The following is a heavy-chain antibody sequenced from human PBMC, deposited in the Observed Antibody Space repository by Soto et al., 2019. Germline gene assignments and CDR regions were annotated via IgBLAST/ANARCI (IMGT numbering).Heavy chain of an antibody. J-gene: IGHJ6*02. CDR3: ARHNGPLYVGYYYDMDV. V-gene: IGHV4-39*01. CDR1: GGSISSGGDY. D-gene: IGHD3-16*01. Sequence: SETLSLTCTVSGGSISSGGDYWSWIRQHPGKGLEWIGYIYYSGYTYYNPSLKSRVTISVDTSKNQFSLKLSSVTAADTAVYYCARHNGPLYVGYYYDMDVWGQGTTVTVSS. CDR2: IYYSGYT.